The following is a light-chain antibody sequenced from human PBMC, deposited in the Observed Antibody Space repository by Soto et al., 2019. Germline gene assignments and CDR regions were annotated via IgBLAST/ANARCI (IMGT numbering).Light chain of an antibody. CDR1: QSVNSNY. Sequence: ETVLTQSPGTVSLSPGERATLSCRTSQSVNSNYLAWYQQKPGQAPRLRIYGVFNRATGIPDRFSGSGSGTDFTLTISGLEHEDAAVYYCQHYDGSPRTFGKGTKLEI. CDR3: QHYDGSPRT. J-gene: IGKJ2*01. V-gene: IGKV3-20*01. CDR2: GVF.